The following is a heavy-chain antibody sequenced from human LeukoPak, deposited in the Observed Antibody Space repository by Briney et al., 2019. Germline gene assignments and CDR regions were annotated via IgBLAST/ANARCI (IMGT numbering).Heavy chain of an antibody. CDR3: ARSRTTSYSSGYQDAFDI. J-gene: IGHJ3*02. D-gene: IGHD3-22*01. CDR1: GYTFTSYD. Sequence: ASVKVSFKASGYTFTSYDINWVRQATGQGLEWMGWMNPNSGNTGYAQKFQGRVTMTRNTSLSKAYMELSSLRSEDTAVYYCARSRTTSYSSGYQDAFDIWGQGTMVTVSS. V-gene: IGHV1-8*01. CDR2: MNPNSGNT.